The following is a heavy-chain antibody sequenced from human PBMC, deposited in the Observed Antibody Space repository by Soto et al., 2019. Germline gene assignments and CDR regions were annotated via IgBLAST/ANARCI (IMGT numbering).Heavy chain of an antibody. Sequence: PGESLKISCKGFGYSFSSYWISWVRQMPGKGLEWMGRIDPSDAYTNYSPSFQGHVTISTDKSISTAYLQWSSLRASDTAMYYCSSTSCPSNYYAMDVWGQGTTVTVSS. CDR3: SSTSCPSNYYAMDV. D-gene: IGHD2-2*01. J-gene: IGHJ6*02. CDR1: GYSFSSYW. V-gene: IGHV5-10-1*01. CDR2: IDPSDAYT.